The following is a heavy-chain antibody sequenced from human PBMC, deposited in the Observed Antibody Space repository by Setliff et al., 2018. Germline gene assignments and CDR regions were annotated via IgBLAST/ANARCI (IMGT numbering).Heavy chain of an antibody. CDR1: GFTFRSYA. D-gene: IGHD3-16*01. CDR2: VSGSGGST. Sequence: GGSLRLSCAASGFTFRSYAMSWVRQAPGKGLEWVSGVSGSGGSTYYTDSVKGRFTISRDNAKNSLYLQMNSLRAEDTAVYYCARDGGEYWGQGTLVTVSS. V-gene: IGHV3-23*01. J-gene: IGHJ4*02. CDR3: ARDGGEY.